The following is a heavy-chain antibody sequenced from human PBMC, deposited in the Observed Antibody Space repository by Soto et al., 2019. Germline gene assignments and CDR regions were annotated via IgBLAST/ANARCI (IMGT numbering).Heavy chain of an antibody. V-gene: IGHV1-8*01. D-gene: IGHD3-16*01. CDR1: GYSFTNND. J-gene: IGHJ5*02. CDR3: ARMATFGSLNWFDP. CDR2: MNPGSGDT. Sequence: ASVKVSCKASGYSFTNNDVSWVRQATGQGLEWMGWMNPGSGDTGYAQKFQGRVTMTRDISIATAYMELSSLRSDDTTIYYCARMATFGSLNWFDPWGQGTLVTVSS.